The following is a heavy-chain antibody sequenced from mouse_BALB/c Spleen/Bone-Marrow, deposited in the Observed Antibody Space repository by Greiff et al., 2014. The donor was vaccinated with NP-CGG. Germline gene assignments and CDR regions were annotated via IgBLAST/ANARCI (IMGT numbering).Heavy chain of an antibody. CDR1: GYTFTSYW. CDR2: IAPGSGST. V-gene: IGHV1S41*01. J-gene: IGHJ2*01. Sequence: DLVKPGASVKLSCKASGYTFTSYWINWIKQRPGQGLEWIGRIAPGSGSTYYNEMFKGKATLTVDTSSSTAYIQRSSLSSEDSAVYFCARFPFYYGSSFYYFDYWGQGTLSQSPQ. CDR3: ARFPFYYGSSFYYFDY. D-gene: IGHD1-1*01.